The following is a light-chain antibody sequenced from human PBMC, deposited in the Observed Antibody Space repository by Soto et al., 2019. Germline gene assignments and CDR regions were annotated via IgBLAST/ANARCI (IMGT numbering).Light chain of an antibody. V-gene: IGKV1-39*01. J-gene: IGKJ1*01. CDR1: QSISNY. Sequence: DIQMTQSPSSLSASVGDSVTITCRASQSISNYLNWYQQKPGKAPKLLMYAASSLQSGVPSRFSGSGSGTDFTLTISSLQPEDFATYYCQQSYSTPRTFGQGTKVEIK. CDR2: AAS. CDR3: QQSYSTPRT.